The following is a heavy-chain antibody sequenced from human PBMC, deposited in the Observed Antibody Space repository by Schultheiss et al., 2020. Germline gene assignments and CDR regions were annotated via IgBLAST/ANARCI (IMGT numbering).Heavy chain of an antibody. D-gene: IGHD3-22*01. CDR1: GFTFSSYA. J-gene: IGHJ4*02. Sequence: GGSLRLSCEASGFTFSSYAMSWVRQAPGKGLEWVSAISGSGGSTYYADSVKGRFTISRDNSKNTLYLQMNSLRAEDTAVYYCAKDIVVVNYYFDYWGQGTLVTVSS. CDR3: AKDIVVVNYYFDY. V-gene: IGHV3-23*01. CDR2: ISGSGGST.